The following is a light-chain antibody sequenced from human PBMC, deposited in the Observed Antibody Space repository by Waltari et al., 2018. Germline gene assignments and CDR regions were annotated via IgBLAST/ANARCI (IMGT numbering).Light chain of an antibody. CDR1: SSNIESKY. CDR2: RNS. Sequence: HSVLTQPPSASGTPAPRVPISCSGTSSNIESKYVYWYQQFPGTAPKLLNHRNSQRPSGVPDRFSGSKSGTSASLVISGLRSEDEADYYCASWDDSLRGPLFGGGTKLTVL. J-gene: IGLJ2*01. V-gene: IGLV1-47*01. CDR3: ASWDDSLRGPL.